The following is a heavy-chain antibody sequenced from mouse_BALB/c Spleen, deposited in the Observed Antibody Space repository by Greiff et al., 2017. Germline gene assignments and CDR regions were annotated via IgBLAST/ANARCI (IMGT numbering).Heavy chain of an antibody. D-gene: IGHD2-3*01. Sequence: EVQLQQSGTVLARPGASVKMSCKASGYSFTSYWMHWGKQRPGQGLEWIGAIYPGNSDTSYNQKFKGKAKLTAVTSASTAYMELSSLTNEDSAVYYCTRSDGYAMDYWGQGTSVTVSS. V-gene: IGHV1-5*01. J-gene: IGHJ4*01. CDR1: GYSFTSYW. CDR2: IYPGNSDT. CDR3: TRSDGYAMDY.